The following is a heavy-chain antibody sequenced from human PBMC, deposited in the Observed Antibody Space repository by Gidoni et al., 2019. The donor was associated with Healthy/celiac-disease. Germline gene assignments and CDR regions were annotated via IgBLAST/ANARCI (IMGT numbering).Heavy chain of an antibody. CDR2: ISYDGSNK. CDR3: AKGDYYDSSGYLY. D-gene: IGHD3-22*01. V-gene: IGHV3-30*18. Sequence: QVQLVESGGGVVQPGRSLRLSCAASGFTFSSYGMHWVRQAPGKGLEWVAVISYDGSNKYYADSVKGRFTISRDNSKNTLYLQMNSLRAEDTAVYYCAKGDYYDSSGYLYWGQGTLVTVSS. CDR1: GFTFSSYG. J-gene: IGHJ4*02.